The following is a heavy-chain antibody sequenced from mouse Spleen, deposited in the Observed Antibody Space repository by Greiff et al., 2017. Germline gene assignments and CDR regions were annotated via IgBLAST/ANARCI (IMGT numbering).Heavy chain of an antibody. V-gene: IGHV2-5-1*01. CDR3: AKNSITTAPAWFAY. Sequence: QVQLQQSGPSLVQPSQSLSITCTVSGFSLTSYGVHWVRQSPGKGLEWLGVIWRGGSTDYNAAFMSRLSITKDNSKSQVFFKMNSLQADDTAIYYCAKNSITTAPAWFAYWGQGTLVTVSA. J-gene: IGHJ3*01. D-gene: IGHD1-2*01. CDR2: IWRGGST. CDR1: GFSLTSYG.